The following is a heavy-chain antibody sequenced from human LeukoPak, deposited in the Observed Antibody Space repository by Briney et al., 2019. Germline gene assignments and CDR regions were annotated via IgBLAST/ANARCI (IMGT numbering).Heavy chain of an antibody. J-gene: IGHJ4*02. V-gene: IGHV3-30*19. D-gene: IGHD3-3*01. CDR3: AVGGDDWYYDFWSGYRNFDY. Sequence: GRSLRLSCAASGFTFSSYGMHWVRQAPGKGLEWVAVISYDGSNKYYADSVKGRFTISRDNSKNTLYLQMNSLRAEDTAVYYCAVGGDDWYYDFWSGYRNFDYWGQGTLVTVSS. CDR2: ISYDGSNK. CDR1: GFTFSSYG.